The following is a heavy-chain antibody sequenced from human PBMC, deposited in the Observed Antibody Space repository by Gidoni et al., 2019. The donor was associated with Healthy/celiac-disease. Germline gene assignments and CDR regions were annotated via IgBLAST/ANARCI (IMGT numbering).Heavy chain of an antibody. V-gene: IGHV3-7*01. Sequence: EVQLVESGGGLVQPGGSLRLSCAASGFTFSSYWMSWVRQASGKGLEWVANIKQDGSEKYYVDSVKGRFTISRDNAKNSLYLQMNSLRAEDTAVYYCARDEAVDYGDYEYYFDYWGQGTLVTVSS. CDR2: IKQDGSEK. CDR3: ARDEAVDYGDYEYYFDY. D-gene: IGHD4-17*01. J-gene: IGHJ4*02. CDR1: GFTFSSYW.